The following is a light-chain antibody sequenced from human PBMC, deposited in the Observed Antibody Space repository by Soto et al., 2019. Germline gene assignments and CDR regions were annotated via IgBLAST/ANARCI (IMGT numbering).Light chain of an antibody. CDR1: SSDVGGYNY. CDR2: DVT. Sequence: SALTQPASVSGSPGQSITISCTGTSSDVGGYNYVSWYQQHPVKAPKLMIYDVTNRPSGVSDRFSGSKSGNTASLTISGLHAEDEADYYCSSYTSSSTPYVFGTGTQLTVL. J-gene: IGLJ1*01. CDR3: SSYTSSSTPYV. V-gene: IGLV2-14*01.